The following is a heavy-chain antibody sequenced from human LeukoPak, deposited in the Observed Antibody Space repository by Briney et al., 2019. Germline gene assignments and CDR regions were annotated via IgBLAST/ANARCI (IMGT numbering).Heavy chain of an antibody. Sequence: SETLSLTCIVSGDSISNGTYCWSWIRQPAGKGLELIGGIYSGGTTHYTSSLNRRVTISIDTSKNQFSLTLNSVTAADTAVYYCARDYSSSWYLNWFDPWGQGTLVTVSS. D-gene: IGHD6-13*01. CDR1: GDSISNGTYC. V-gene: IGHV4-61*02. J-gene: IGHJ5*02. CDR3: ARDYSSSWYLNWFDP. CDR2: IYSGGTT.